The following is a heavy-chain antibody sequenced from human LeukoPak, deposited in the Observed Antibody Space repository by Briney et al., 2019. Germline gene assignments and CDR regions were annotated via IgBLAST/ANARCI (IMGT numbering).Heavy chain of an antibody. D-gene: IGHD3-22*01. J-gene: IGHJ4*02. CDR2: IIPIFGTA. CDR1: GGTFSSYA. V-gene: IGHV1-69*13. CDR3: AGLYYDSRLPEYYFDY. Sequence: SVKVSCKASGGTFSSYAISWVRQAPGQGLEWMGGIIPIFGTANYAQKSQGRVTITADESTSTAYMELSSLRSEGTAVYYCAGLYYDSRLPEYYFDYWGQGTLVTVSS.